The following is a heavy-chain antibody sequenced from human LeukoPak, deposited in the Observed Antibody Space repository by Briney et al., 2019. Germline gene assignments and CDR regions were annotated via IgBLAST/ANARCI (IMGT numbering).Heavy chain of an antibody. J-gene: IGHJ5*02. CDR1: GGSISSYY. Sequence: SETLSLTRTVSGGSISSYYWSWIRQPPGKGLEWIGYIYYSGSTNYNPSLTSRVTISVDTSKNQFSLKLSSVTAADTTVYYCASVGYYYDSSGPNWFDPWGQGTLVTVSS. CDR3: ASVGYYYDSSGPNWFDP. V-gene: IGHV4-59*01. D-gene: IGHD3-22*01. CDR2: IYYSGST.